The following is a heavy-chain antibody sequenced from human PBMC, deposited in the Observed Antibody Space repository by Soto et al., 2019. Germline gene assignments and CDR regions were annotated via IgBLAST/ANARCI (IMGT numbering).Heavy chain of an antibody. CDR2: ITASSATI. J-gene: IGHJ5*02. D-gene: IGHD2-8*01. CDR3: ARDNGMAGSFDP. CDR1: GFTFSAYS. V-gene: IGHV3-48*02. Sequence: PVGSLRLSCAASGFTFSAYSMNWVRQAPGKGLEWVSYITASSATIYYADSVKGRFTISRDNAKNSLHLQMNSLRDEDTAVYYCARDNGMAGSFDPWGQGTLVTVSS.